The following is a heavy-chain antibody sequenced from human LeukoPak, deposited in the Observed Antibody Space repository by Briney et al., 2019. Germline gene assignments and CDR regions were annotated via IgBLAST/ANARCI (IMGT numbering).Heavy chain of an antibody. J-gene: IGHJ6*02. V-gene: IGHV3-7*01. Sequence: GGSLTLSCAVSGLTFSSYWWSWVRQPPGKGLEWVANIKQDGSEKYYVDSVKGRFTISRDNAKNSLYLQMNSLRAEDTAVYYCATDYGMDVWGQGTTVTVSS. CDR2: IKQDGSEK. CDR1: GLTFSSYW. CDR3: ATDYGMDV.